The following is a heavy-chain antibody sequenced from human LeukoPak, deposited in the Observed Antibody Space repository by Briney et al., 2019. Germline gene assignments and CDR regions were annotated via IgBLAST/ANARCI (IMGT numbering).Heavy chain of an antibody. J-gene: IGHJ3*02. Sequence: PSETLSLTCAVSGGSISSGGYSWSWIRQPPGKGLEWIGYIYHSGSTYYNPSLESRVTISVDRSKNQFSLKLSSVTAADTAVYYCARVSYTAQNAFDIWGQGTMVTVSS. CDR1: GGSISSGGYS. CDR3: ARVSYTAQNAFDI. CDR2: IYHSGST. D-gene: IGHD5-18*01. V-gene: IGHV4-30-2*01.